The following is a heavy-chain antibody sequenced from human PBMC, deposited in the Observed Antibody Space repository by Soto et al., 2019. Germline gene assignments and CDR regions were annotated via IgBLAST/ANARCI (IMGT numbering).Heavy chain of an antibody. CDR2: IYYSGNT. CDR1: GYSIRSAHYF. D-gene: IGHD3-9*01. Sequence: SETLSLTCSVFGYSIRSAHYFWGWVRQPPGKGLEWIGSIYYSGNTYYDPYLRTRVTISVDTSRNQFSLKLNSVTAADSAVYFCARLEGLATISYYFDFWGPGALVTVSS. J-gene: IGHJ4*02. V-gene: IGHV4-39*01. CDR3: ARLEGLATISYYFDF.